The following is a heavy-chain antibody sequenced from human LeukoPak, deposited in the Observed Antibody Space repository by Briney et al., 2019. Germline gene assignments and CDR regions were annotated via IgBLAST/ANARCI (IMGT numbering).Heavy chain of an antibody. J-gene: IGHJ4*02. CDR3: AKEYYYGSGSSCY. V-gene: IGHV3-30*02. CDR2: IRYDGSNK. CDR1: GFTFSSYG. Sequence: PGGPLRLSCAASGFTFSSYGMHWVRQAPGKGLEWVAFIRYDGSNKCYADSVKGRFTISRDNSKNTLYLQMNSLRAEDTAVYYCAKEYYYGSGSSCYWGQGTLVTVSS. D-gene: IGHD3-10*01.